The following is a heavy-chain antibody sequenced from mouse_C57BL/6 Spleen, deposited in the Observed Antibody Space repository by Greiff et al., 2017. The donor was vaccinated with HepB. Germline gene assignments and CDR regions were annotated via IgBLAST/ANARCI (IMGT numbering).Heavy chain of an antibody. CDR2: IWTGGGT. J-gene: IGHJ1*03. V-gene: IGHV2-9-1*01. CDR3: ARNSHYYGSSSWYFDV. Sequence: VQRVESGPGLVAPSQSLSITCTVSGFSLTSYAISWVRQPPGKGLEWLGVIWTGGGTNYNSALKSRLSISKDNSKSQVFLKMNSLQTDDTARYYCARNSHYYGSSSWYFDVWGTGTTVTVSS. CDR1: GFSLTSYA. D-gene: IGHD1-1*01.